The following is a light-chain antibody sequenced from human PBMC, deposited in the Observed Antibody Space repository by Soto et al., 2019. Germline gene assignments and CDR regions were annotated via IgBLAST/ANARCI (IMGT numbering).Light chain of an antibody. V-gene: IGKV3-15*01. CDR1: QSVSSN. CDR3: HQYNNWPPWT. Sequence: EIVMTQSPATLSVSPGERATLSCRASQSVSSNLAWYQQKPGQAPRLLIYGASTRATGIPARFSGSGSGTEFTLTTSSLQSEDFAGYYCHQYNNWPPWTFGQGTKVEIK. J-gene: IGKJ1*01. CDR2: GAS.